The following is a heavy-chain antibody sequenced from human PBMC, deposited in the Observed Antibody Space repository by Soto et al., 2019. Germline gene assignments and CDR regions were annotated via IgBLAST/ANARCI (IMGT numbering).Heavy chain of an antibody. Sequence: GESLKISCKGSRDTFTSYWINWVRQMPGKGLEWMGRIDPSDSYINYSPSFQGHVTISADKSIRTAYLQWSSLEASDTAMYFCATTRTTLVAKIDYWGKGTMVTDSS. CDR3: ATTRTTLVAKIDY. D-gene: IGHD1-1*01. CDR2: IDPSDSYI. CDR1: RDTFTSYW. J-gene: IGHJ4*02. V-gene: IGHV5-10-1*01.